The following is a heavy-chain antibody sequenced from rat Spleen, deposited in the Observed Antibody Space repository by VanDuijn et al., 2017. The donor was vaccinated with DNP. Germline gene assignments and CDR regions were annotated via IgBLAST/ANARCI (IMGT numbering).Heavy chain of an antibody. V-gene: IGHV5-7*01. CDR3: TKDLQWYAMDA. CDR2: IIYDGSGT. D-gene: IGHD1-1*01. CDR1: GFTFSDYS. J-gene: IGHJ4*01. Sequence: EVQLVESGGGLVQPGRSLKLSCEASGFTFSDYSMAWVRQAPKKGLEWVAMIIYDGSGTYYGDSVKGRFTISRDNAKNTLHLQMDSLRSEDTATYYCTKDLQWYAMDAWGQGTSVTVSS.